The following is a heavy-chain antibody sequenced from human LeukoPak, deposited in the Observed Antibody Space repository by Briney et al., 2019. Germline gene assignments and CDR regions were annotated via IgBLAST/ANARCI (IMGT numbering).Heavy chain of an antibody. CDR2: ISSTDPTM. CDR3: ARGGVFGATYSWFDP. J-gene: IGHJ5*02. CDR1: GFIFSDYY. Sequence: PGGSLRLSCAASGFIFSDYYMTWIRQAPGKGLEWLSYISSTDPTMYQADSVKGRFTVSRDDAKNSLYLQMDSLRAEDTAVYYCARGGVFGATYSWFDPWGQGTLVTVSS. V-gene: IGHV3-11*01. D-gene: IGHD3-3*01.